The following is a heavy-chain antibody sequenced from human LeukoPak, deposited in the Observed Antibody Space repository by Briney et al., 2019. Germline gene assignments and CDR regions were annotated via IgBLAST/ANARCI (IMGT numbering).Heavy chain of an antibody. CDR2: VDPENGAA. V-gene: IGHV1-24*01. Sequence: ASVKVSCKDSGYSLTELSMHWVRQAPGKGLEWMGGVDPENGAAIYAQKLQGRVTMTEDTSTDTAYMELNSLTSDDTAVYYCATGPTMPAPDTSPGLLDFWGQGTLVTVSS. CDR3: ATGPTMPAPDTSPGLLDF. D-gene: IGHD6-13*01. J-gene: IGHJ4*02. CDR1: GYSLTELS.